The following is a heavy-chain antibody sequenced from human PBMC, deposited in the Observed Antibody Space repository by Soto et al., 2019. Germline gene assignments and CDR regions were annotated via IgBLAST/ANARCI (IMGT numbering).Heavy chain of an antibody. CDR3: ARERSRYDRSGYYRPDY. CDR1: GDTFSTYS. Sequence: QVQLVQSGAEVKKPGSSVKVSCKVSGDTFSTYSISWVRQAPGQGLEWLGGIIPIHGTPSYAQRFQDRVTITADKSTSTAYMEVSSLRSEDTAVYYCARERSRYDRSGYYRPDYWGQGTLVTVSS. D-gene: IGHD3-22*01. CDR2: IIPIHGTP. J-gene: IGHJ4*02. V-gene: IGHV1-69*06.